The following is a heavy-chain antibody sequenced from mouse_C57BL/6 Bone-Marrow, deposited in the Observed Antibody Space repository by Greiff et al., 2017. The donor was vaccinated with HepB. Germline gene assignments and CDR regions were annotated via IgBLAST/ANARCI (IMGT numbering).Heavy chain of an antibody. CDR1: GYTFTDYE. D-gene: IGHD1-1*01. J-gene: IGHJ4*01. CDR2: IDPETGGT. V-gene: IGHV1-15*01. Sequence: VKLVESGAELVRPGASVTLSCKASGYTFTDYEMHWVKQTPVHGLEWIGAIDPETGGTAYNQKFKGKAILTADKSSSTAYMELRSLTSEDSAVYYCTRAYGSSYKDYYAMDYWGQGTSVTVSS. CDR3: TRAYGSSYKDYYAMDY.